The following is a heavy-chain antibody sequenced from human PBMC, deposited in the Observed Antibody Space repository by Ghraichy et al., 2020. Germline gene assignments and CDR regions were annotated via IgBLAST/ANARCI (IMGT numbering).Heavy chain of an antibody. CDR3: ASGTPDVVPAAMSVDAFDI. J-gene: IGHJ3*02. CDR1: GFTVSSNY. CDR2: IYSGGST. Sequence: GGSLRLSCAASGFTVSSNYMSWVRQAPGKGLEWVSVIYSGGSTYYADSVKGRFTISRDNSKNTLYLQMNSLRAEDTAVYYCASGTPDVVPAAMSVDAFDIWGQGTMVTVSS. V-gene: IGHV3-66*02. D-gene: IGHD2-2*01.